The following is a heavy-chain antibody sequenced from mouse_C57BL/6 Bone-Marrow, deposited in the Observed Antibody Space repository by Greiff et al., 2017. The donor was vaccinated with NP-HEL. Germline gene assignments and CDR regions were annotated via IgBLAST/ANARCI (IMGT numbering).Heavy chain of an antibody. CDR2: INPGSGGT. Sequence: VQLQQSGAELVRPGTSVKVSCKASGYAFTNYLIEWVKQRPGQGLEWIGVINPGSGGTNYNEKFKGKATLTADKSSSTAYMQLSSLTSEDSAVYFCARSWLRRRGYAMDYWGQGTSVTVSS. J-gene: IGHJ4*01. CDR1: GYAFTNYL. CDR3: ARSWLRRRGYAMDY. D-gene: IGHD2-2*01. V-gene: IGHV1-54*01.